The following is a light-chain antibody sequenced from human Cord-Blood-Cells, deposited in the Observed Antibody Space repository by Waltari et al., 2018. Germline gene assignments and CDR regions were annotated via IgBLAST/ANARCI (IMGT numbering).Light chain of an antibody. CDR2: DVS. J-gene: IGLJ2*01. CDR3: CSYAGSYTLV. V-gene: IGLV2-11*01. CDR1: SSYVGGYNY. Sequence: QSALTQPRSVSGSPGPSVPISCTGTSSYVGGYNYVSWYQQHPGKAPKLMIYDVSKRPSGVPDRFSGSKSGNTASLTISGLQAEDEADYYCCSYAGSYTLVFGGGTKLTVL.